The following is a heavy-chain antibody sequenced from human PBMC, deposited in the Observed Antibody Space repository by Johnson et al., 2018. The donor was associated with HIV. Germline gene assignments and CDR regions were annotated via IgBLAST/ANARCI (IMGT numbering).Heavy chain of an antibody. Sequence: QVQLVESGGGWVQPGRSLRVSCAASGFTFDEYVIHWVRQAPGKGLEWVAVTSYDGSNKYYADSVKGRFTISRDNSKNTLYLQMNSLRAEDTAVYYCARDPAAAALRAFDIWGQGTMVTVSS. V-gene: IGHV3-30*03. CDR1: GFTFDEYV. CDR3: ARDPAAAALRAFDI. J-gene: IGHJ3*02. D-gene: IGHD6-13*01. CDR2: TSYDGSNK.